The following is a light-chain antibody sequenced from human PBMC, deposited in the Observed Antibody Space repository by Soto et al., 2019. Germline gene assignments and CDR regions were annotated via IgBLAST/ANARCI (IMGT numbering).Light chain of an antibody. CDR1: QGVSGS. J-gene: IGKJ4*01. CDR3: QQRTNWRLT. CDR2: DAS. V-gene: IGKV3-11*01. Sequence: EIVLTQSPVTLSLSPGERATLSCRTSQGVSGSLAGYQQKPGQAPRLLIYDASNRATGIPARFSGSGSGTAFTLTISSLEPEDFAVYYCQQRTNWRLTFGGGTKVEIK.